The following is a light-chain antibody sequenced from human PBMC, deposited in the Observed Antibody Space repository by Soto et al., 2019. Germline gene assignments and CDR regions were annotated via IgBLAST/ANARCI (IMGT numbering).Light chain of an antibody. Sequence: IQLTQSPSFLSSSVGDRFTVTCRASQGISSYLGWYQQKPGKAPNLLIYDASTLHSGVPSRFSGGGSGTDFTLTISSLKPEDFETYYCQQVNVYPSTFGGGTKVDIK. J-gene: IGKJ4*01. CDR3: QQVNVYPST. V-gene: IGKV1-9*01. CDR2: DAS. CDR1: QGISSY.